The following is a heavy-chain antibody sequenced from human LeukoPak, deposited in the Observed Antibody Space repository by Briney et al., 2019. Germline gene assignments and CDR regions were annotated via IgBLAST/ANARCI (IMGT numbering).Heavy chain of an antibody. CDR3: AISPVGHITMVRGANHPFDY. V-gene: IGHV1-2*02. J-gene: IGHJ4*02. D-gene: IGHD3-10*01. CDR2: INPNGGGT. Sequence: ASVKVSCKASGYTFTGYYMHWVRQAPGQGLEWMGWINPNGGGTNYAQKFQGRVTMTRDTSISTAYMELSRLRSDDTAVYYCAISPVGHITMVRGANHPFDYWGQGTLVTVSS. CDR1: GYTFTGYY.